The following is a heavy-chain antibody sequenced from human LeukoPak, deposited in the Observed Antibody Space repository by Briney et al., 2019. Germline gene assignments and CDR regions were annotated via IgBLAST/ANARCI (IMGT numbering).Heavy chain of an antibody. CDR2: INPNSGGT. CDR1: GYTFTGYY. CDR3: ARVGYYYDSSGYYYGY. J-gene: IGHJ4*02. D-gene: IGHD3-22*01. V-gene: IGHV1-2*02. Sequence: ASVKVSRKASGYTFTGYYMHWVRQAPGQGLEWMGWINPNSGGTNYAQKFQGRVTMTRDTSISTAYMELSRLRSDDTAVYYGARVGYYYDSSGYYYGYWGQGTLVTVSS.